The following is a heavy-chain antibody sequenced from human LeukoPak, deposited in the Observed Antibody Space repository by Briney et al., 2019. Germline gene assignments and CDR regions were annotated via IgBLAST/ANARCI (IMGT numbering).Heavy chain of an antibody. CDR1: GGSISGDH. CDR2: IYYSGNT. D-gene: IGHD1-26*01. Sequence: PSETLSLTCTVSGGSISGDHWNWIRQPPGKGLEWIGYIYYSGNTNYNPSLKSRVTISVDTSKNQFSLKLNSVTAADTAVYYCARRLRIEGGTRRGDALDMWGQGTMVTVSS. J-gene: IGHJ3*02. CDR3: ARRLRIEGGTRRGDALDM. V-gene: IGHV4-59*08.